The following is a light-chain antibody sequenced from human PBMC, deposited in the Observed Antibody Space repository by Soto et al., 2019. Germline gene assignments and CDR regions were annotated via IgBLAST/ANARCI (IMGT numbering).Light chain of an antibody. V-gene: IGLV1-40*01. Sequence: QSVLTQPPSVSGAPGQRVTISCTGSSSNIGAGYDVHWYQQLPGTAPKLLIYGNNNRPSGVPDRFSGSKSGTSASLAITGLQAEDEADYYCQSYHSSLSSEYVFGTGTKLTVL. CDR2: GNN. J-gene: IGLJ1*01. CDR3: QSYHSSLSSEYV. CDR1: SSNIGAGYD.